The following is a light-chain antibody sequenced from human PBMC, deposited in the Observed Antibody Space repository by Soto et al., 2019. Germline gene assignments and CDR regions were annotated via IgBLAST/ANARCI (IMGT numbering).Light chain of an antibody. Sequence: ETVLTHSPGTLSLSPAERAIRSCRASQSVSXSYLAWYQQKPGQAPRLLIYGASSRATGIPDRFSGSGSGTDFTLTISRLEPEDFAVYYCQQYNNSLSTFGQGSKVDIK. CDR2: GAS. J-gene: IGKJ1*01. CDR1: QSVSXSY. CDR3: QQYNNSLST. V-gene: IGKV3-20*01.